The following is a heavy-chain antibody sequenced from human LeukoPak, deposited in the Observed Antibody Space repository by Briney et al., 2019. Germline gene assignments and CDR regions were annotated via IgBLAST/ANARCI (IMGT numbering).Heavy chain of an antibody. CDR3: ARVTGDWFDP. J-gene: IGHJ5*02. CDR1: GFTFSNYA. D-gene: IGHD7-27*01. V-gene: IGHV3-23*01. CDR2: IIGSGGST. Sequence: GGSLRLSCAASGFTFSNYAMSWVRQAPGKGLEWISTIIGSGGSTYYAVSVKGRFTISRHNSKNTLYLQMNSLRAEDTAVYYCARVTGDWFDPWGQGTLVTVSS.